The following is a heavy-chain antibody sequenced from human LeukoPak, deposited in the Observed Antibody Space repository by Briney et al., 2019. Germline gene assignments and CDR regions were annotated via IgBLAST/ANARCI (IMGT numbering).Heavy chain of an antibody. CDR2: ISRNGGST. CDR1: GFTFSSFA. V-gene: IGHV3-64*04. CDR3: ARDKFTQDASGSY. Sequence: GGSLRLSCSASGFTFSSFAMHWVRQAPGKGLEYVAAISRNGGSTYYADSVKGRFTISRDNSKNTLYLQMNSLRAEDTAVYYCARDKFTQDASGSYWGQGTLVTVSS. J-gene: IGHJ4*02. D-gene: IGHD3-10*01.